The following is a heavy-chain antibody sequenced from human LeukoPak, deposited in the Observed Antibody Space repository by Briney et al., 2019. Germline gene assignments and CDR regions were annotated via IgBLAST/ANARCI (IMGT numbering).Heavy chain of an antibody. CDR2: IFNSGST. D-gene: IGHD2/OR15-2a*01. J-gene: IGHJ5*02. CDR1: GGSISSYY. Sequence: TETLSLTCTVSGGSISSYYWNWIRQPAGKGLEWIGRIFNSGSTNYNPSLKSRVTMSVDMSKNQFSLKLSSVTAADTAVYYCARDRNMDPWGQGTLVTVSS. CDR3: ARDRNMDP. V-gene: IGHV4-4*07.